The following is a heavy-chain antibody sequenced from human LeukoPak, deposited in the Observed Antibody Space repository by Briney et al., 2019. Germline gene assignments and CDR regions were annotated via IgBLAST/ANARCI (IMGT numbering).Heavy chain of an antibody. CDR3: ARYIVSYPHDAFDI. J-gene: IGHJ3*02. D-gene: IGHD1-26*01. Sequence: SKTLSLTCTVSGGSINSSSYYWSWIRQPPGKGLEWIGYIYYSGSTSYNPSLKSRVTISVDTSKKQFSLKLSSVTAADTAFYYCARYIVSYPHDAFDIWGQGTMVTVSS. CDR2: IYYSGST. CDR1: GGSINSSSYY. V-gene: IGHV4-61*01.